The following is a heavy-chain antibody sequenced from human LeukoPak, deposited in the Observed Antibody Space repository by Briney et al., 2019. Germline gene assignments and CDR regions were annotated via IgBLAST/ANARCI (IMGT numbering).Heavy chain of an antibody. CDR1: GFTVSSNY. J-gene: IGHJ1*01. CDR2: IYSGGNT. D-gene: IGHD2-15*01. Sequence: GGSLRLSCAASGFTVSSNYMSWVRQAPGKGLEWVSVIYSGGNTYYADSVKGRFTISRDNSKNMLYLQMNSLRAEDTAVYYCARSYRSGGSCFPTYFQHWGQGTLVTVSS. CDR3: ARSYRSGGSCFPTYFQH. V-gene: IGHV3-53*01.